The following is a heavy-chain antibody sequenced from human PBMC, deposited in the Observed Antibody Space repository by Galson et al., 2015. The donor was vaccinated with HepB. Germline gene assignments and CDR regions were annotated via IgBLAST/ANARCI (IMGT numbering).Heavy chain of an antibody. D-gene: IGHD1-7*01. CDR2: INPNSGGT. J-gene: IGHJ4*02. Sequence: SVKVSCKASGYTFTGYYMHWVRQAPGQGLEWMGWINPNSGGTNYAQKFQGRVTMTRDTSISTAYMELSRLRSDDTAVYYCARSPLELPYYFDYWGQGTLVTVSS. V-gene: IGHV1-2*02. CDR1: GYTFTGYY. CDR3: ARSPLELPYYFDY.